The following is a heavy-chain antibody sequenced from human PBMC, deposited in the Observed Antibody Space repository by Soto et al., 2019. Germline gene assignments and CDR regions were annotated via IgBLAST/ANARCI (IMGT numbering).Heavy chain of an antibody. CDR2: IYYSGST. CDR1: GGSISTHY. J-gene: IGHJ5*02. CDR3: ARDASGYNWFDP. D-gene: IGHD3-10*01. Sequence: SETLSLTCTVSGGSISTHYWSWIRQSPGKGLEWIGSIYYSGSTNYNPSLKSRVTISVDTSKNQFSLKLSSMTAADTAIYYCARDASGYNWFDPWGQGNLVTVSS. V-gene: IGHV4-59*11.